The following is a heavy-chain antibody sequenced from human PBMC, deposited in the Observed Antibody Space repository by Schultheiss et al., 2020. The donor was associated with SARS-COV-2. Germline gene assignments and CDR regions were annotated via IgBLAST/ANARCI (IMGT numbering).Heavy chain of an antibody. CDR1: GGTFSSYA. J-gene: IGHJ6*02. CDR3: ASPLTSYYYYGMDV. V-gene: IGHV1-69*06. D-gene: IGHD3-9*01. Sequence: SVKVSCKASGGTFSSYAISWVRQAPGQGLEWMGGIIPIFGTANYAQKFQGRVTITADKSTSTAYMELSSLRSEDTAVYYCASPLTSYYYYGMDVWGQGTTVTVSS. CDR2: IIPIFGTA.